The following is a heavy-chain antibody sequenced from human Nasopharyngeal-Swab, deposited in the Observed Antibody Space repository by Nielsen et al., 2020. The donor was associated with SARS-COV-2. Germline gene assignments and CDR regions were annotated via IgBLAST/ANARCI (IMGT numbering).Heavy chain of an antibody. D-gene: IGHD6-13*01. V-gene: IGHV6-1*01. J-gene: IGHJ6*02. CDR3: ARDGIAAAGYYYYYGMDV. Sequence: WIRQSPSRGLEWLGRTYYRSKWYKDYAVSVKSRITINPDKSKNQFSPQLNSVTPEDTAVYYCARDGIAAAGYYYYYGMDVWGQGTTVTVSS. CDR2: TYYRSKWYK.